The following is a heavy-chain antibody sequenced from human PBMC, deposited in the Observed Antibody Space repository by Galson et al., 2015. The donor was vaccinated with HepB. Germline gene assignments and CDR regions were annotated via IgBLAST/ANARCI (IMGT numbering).Heavy chain of an antibody. CDR1: GLTFSTYA. D-gene: IGHD6-19*01. CDR2: ISGSGDTT. CDR3: ANRVNSGWYASAY. V-gene: IGHV3-23*01. J-gene: IGHJ4*02. Sequence: SLRLSCAVSGLTFSTYAMSWVRQAPGKGLEWVSGISGSGDTTYYADSVKRRFTISRDNPRNTLYLQMNSLRAEDTAVYYCANRVNSGWYASAYWGQGTLVTVSS.